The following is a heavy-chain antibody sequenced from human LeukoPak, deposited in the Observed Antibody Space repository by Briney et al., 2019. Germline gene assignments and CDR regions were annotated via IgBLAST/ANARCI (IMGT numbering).Heavy chain of an antibody. CDR1: GFTFSSYS. CDR3: ARGDGGSPRPY. J-gene: IGHJ4*02. CDR2: ISSSSSYI. V-gene: IGHV3-21*01. Sequence: GGSLRLSCAASGFTFSSYSMNWVRQAPGKGLEWVSSISSSSSYIFYADSVKGRFTISRDNAKNSLYLQMNSLRVDDMGMYYCARGDGGSPRPYWGQGTLVTVSS. D-gene: IGHD2-15*01.